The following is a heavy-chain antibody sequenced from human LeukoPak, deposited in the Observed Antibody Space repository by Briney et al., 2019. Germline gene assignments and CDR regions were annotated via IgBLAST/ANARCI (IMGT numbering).Heavy chain of an antibody. J-gene: IGHJ4*02. CDR1: GYTFTSNW. CDR2: IYPGDSDT. Sequence: GESLKIPCKGSGYTFTSNWIGWVRQMPGKGLEWMGIIYPGDSDTRYSPSFQGQVTISADKSISTAYLQWSSLKASDTAMYYCARQLQRGYSYSDYWGQGTLVTVSS. D-gene: IGHD5-18*01. V-gene: IGHV5-51*01. CDR3: ARQLQRGYSYSDY.